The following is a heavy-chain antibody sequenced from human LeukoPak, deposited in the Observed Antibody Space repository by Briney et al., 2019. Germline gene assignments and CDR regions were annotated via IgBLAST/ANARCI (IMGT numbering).Heavy chain of an antibody. CDR3: ARDPVLRFLEWLPQYYFDY. V-gene: IGHV1-46*01. J-gene: IGHJ4*02. D-gene: IGHD3-3*01. Sequence: ASVKVSCKASGGTFSNYAISWVRQAPGQGLEWMGIINPSGGSTSYAQKFQGRVTMTRDTSTSTVYMELSSLRSEDTAVYYCARDPVLRFLEWLPQYYFDYWGQGTLVTVSS. CDR1: GGTFSNYA. CDR2: INPSGGST.